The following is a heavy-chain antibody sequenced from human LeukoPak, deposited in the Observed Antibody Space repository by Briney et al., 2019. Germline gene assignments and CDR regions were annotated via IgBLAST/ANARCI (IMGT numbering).Heavy chain of an antibody. Sequence: SETLSLTCTVSGDSISSYYWSWIRQPPGKGLEWIGYIYYSGSTNYNPSLKSRVTISVDTSKNQFSLKLSSVTAADTAVYYCARDRPQWLGHFDIWGQGTMVTVSS. CDR3: ARDRPQWLGHFDI. D-gene: IGHD6-19*01. CDR2: IYYSGST. J-gene: IGHJ3*02. V-gene: IGHV4-59*01. CDR1: GDSISSYY.